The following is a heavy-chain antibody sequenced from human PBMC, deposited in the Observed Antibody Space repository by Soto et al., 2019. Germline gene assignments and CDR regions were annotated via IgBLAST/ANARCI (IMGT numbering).Heavy chain of an antibody. J-gene: IGHJ4*02. V-gene: IGHV4-39*01. CDR2: IYYSGSA. D-gene: IGHD2-15*01. CDR1: GGSISISSYY. Sequence: SDTLSLTCTVSGGSISISSYYWGWILHPPGKGLEWIGSIYYSGSAYYNPSLKSRVTISVDTSKNQFSLKLSSVTAADTAVYYCARAREYCCGGSCFYFDYWGQGTLVTVSS. CDR3: ARAREYCCGGSCFYFDY.